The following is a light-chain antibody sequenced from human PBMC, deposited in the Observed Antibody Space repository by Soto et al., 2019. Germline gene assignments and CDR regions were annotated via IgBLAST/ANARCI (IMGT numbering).Light chain of an antibody. J-gene: IGKJ1*01. V-gene: IGKV3-11*01. CDR3: QQRSNWPWT. CDR1: QSVRSN. CDR2: GAS. Sequence: EIVMTQSPATLSVSLGERATLSCRASQSVRSNLAWYQQKPGQPPRILIYGASNRATGIPSRFSGSGSGTDFTLTISRLGPEDFAVYYCQQRSNWPWTFGQGTKVDIK.